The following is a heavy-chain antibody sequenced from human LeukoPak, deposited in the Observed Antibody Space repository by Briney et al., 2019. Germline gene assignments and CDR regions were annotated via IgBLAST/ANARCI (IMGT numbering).Heavy chain of an antibody. V-gene: IGHV1-69*05. D-gene: IGHD3-16*02. J-gene: IGHJ4*02. CDR3: ARGNYDYVWGSYRSVYFDY. CDR1: GGTFSSYA. Sequence: EASVKASCKASGGTFSSYAISWVRQAPGQGPEWMGGIIPIFGTANYAQKFQGRVTITTDESTSTAYMELSSLRSEDTAVYYCARGNYDYVWGSYRSVYFDYWGQGTLVTVSS. CDR2: IIPIFGTA.